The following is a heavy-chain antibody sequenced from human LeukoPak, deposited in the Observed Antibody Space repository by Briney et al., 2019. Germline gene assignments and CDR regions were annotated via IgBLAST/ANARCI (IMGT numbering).Heavy chain of an antibody. V-gene: IGHV3-7*01. CDR2: IQNDGSNE. CDR3: ARVTASSSWPYYYYYMDV. J-gene: IGHJ6*03. D-gene: IGHD6-13*01. CDR1: GFTFSSYG. Sequence: GGSLRLSCAASGFTFSSYGMSWVRQAPGKGLEWVAYIQNDGSNEQYADSVKGRFTISRDNAKNSLYLQMNSLRAEDTAVYYCARVTASSSWPYYYYYMDVWGKGTTVTVSS.